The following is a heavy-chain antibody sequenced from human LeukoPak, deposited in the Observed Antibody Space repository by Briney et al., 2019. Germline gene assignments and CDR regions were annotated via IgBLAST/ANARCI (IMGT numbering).Heavy chain of an antibody. Sequence: SQTLSLTCTVSGGSISSGSYYWSWIRQPAGKGLEWIGRIYTSGSTNYNPSLKSRVTISVDTSKNQFSLKLSSVTAADTAVYYCARVEYSSSSYYYYYMDVWAKGPRSPSP. CDR3: ARVEYSSSSYYYYYMDV. CDR1: GGSISSGSYY. CDR2: IYTSGST. J-gene: IGHJ6*03. D-gene: IGHD6-6*01. V-gene: IGHV4-61*02.